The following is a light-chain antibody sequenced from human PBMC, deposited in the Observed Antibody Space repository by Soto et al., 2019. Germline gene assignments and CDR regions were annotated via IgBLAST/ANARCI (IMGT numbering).Light chain of an antibody. CDR1: QSVSTY. J-gene: IGKJ3*01. V-gene: IGKV3-11*01. CDR3: QQRSDWQFT. Sequence: EVVLTQSPATLSLSPGERATLSCRASQSVSTYLAWYQQRFGQAPRLLIYDASNRATGIPARFSGSGSGTDFTLTISSLEPEDFAVYYCQQRSDWQFTFGPGTKVSFK. CDR2: DAS.